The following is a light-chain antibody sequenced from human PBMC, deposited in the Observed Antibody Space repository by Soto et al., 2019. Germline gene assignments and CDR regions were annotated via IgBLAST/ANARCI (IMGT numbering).Light chain of an antibody. V-gene: IGKV3-20*01. CDR3: QQYGISPRT. CDR2: GAS. J-gene: IGKJ1*01. CDR1: QSISSSY. Sequence: EIVLTQSPGTLSLSPGERATLSCRVSQSISSSYLAWYQQKPGQAPRLLIFGASSRATGIPDRFSGSGSGTDFTLTISRLGPEDLAVYYCQQYGISPRTFGQGTKVDIK.